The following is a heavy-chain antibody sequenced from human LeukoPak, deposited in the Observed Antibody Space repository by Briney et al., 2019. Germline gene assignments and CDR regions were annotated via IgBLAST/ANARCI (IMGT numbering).Heavy chain of an antibody. CDR3: ARHLSGWPPRGTLPFEY. V-gene: IGHV4-39*01. CDR2: IYYNGNT. Sequence: SETLSLTCTVSGGSISSSSYSWGWIRQPPGKGLEWIGCIYYNGNTYCNPSLNSRVTISVDTSKNQFSLKLSSVTAGDTAIYYCARHLSGWPPRGTLPFEYWGQGTLVTASS. J-gene: IGHJ4*02. D-gene: IGHD6-25*01. CDR1: GGSISSSSYS.